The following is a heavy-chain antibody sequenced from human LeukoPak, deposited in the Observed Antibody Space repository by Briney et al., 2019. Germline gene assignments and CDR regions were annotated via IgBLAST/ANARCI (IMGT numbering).Heavy chain of an antibody. J-gene: IGHJ6*04. CDR1: GFTFSSYG. Sequence: PGGSLRLSCAASGFTFSSYGMHWVRHAPGKGLEWVAVIWYDGSNIYYADSVKGRFTISRDNSKNTLYLQMNSLKAEDTAVYYCAKGLTYDEMDVWGKGTTVTVSS. V-gene: IGHV3-33*06. D-gene: IGHD5-12*01. CDR3: AKGLTYDEMDV. CDR2: IWYDGSNI.